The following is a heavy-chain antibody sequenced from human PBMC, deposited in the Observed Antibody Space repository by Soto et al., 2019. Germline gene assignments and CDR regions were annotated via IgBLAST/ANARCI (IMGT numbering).Heavy chain of an antibody. CDR1: GYSFPSYV. J-gene: IGHJ4*02. V-gene: IGHV1-18*01. CDR2: ISAYNGNK. CDR3: ARDLGQQLVYY. Sequence: QVQLGQSGGAVKKPGASVKVSCKASGYSFPSYVSPWGRRDPGQGVEWMGWISAYNGNKKYAQKLQGRVTMTTDTSTSTAYMEMRSLRSDDPAVYYCARDLGQQLVYYWGQGTLVTVSS. D-gene: IGHD6-13*01.